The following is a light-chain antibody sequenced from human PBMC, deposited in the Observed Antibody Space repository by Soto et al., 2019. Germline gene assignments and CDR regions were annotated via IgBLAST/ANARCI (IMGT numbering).Light chain of an antibody. J-gene: IGKJ1*01. CDR3: QQYGSSGT. Sequence: EIVLTQSPATLSLSAGERATLSCRASQSVSPYLAWYQQKPGQAPRLLIYGASSRATGIPDRFSGSGSGTEFTLTISRLEPEDFAVYYCQQYGSSGTFGQGTKVDI. CDR2: GAS. V-gene: IGKV3-20*01. CDR1: QSVSPY.